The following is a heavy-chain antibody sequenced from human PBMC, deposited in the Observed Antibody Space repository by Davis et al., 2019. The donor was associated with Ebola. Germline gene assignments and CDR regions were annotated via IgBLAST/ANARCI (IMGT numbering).Heavy chain of an antibody. CDR2: IYYSGST. V-gene: IGHV4-31*03. CDR3: ARQGLAIPSHYYYYGMDV. D-gene: IGHD2-21*01. J-gene: IGHJ6*02. Sequence: PSETLSLTCTVSGGSISSGGYYWSWIRQHPGKGLEWIGYIYYSGSTYYNPSLKSRVTISVDTSKNQFSLKLSSVTAADTAVYYCARQGLAIPSHYYYYGMDVWGQGTTVTVSS. CDR1: GGSISSGGYY.